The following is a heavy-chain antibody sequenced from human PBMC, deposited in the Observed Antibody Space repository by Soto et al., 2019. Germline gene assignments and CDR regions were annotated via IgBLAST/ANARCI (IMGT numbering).Heavy chain of an antibody. CDR2: IYYSGST. CDR3: ARAGISYYYMDV. J-gene: IGHJ6*03. D-gene: IGHD3-10*01. V-gene: IGHV4-39*07. Sequence: SETLSLTCTVSGGSISSSSYYWGWIRQPPGKGLEWIGSIYYSGSTYCNPSLKSRVTISVDTSKNQFSLKLSSVTAADTAVYYCARAGISYYYMDVWGKGTTVTVSS. CDR1: GGSISSSSYY.